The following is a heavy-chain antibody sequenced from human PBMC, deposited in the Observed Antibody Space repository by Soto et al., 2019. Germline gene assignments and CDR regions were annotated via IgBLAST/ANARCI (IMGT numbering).Heavy chain of an antibody. CDR1: GDSISSGTHY. D-gene: IGHD2-8*01. Sequence: ASETLSLTCTVSGDSISSGTHYWNWIRQHPGKGLEWIGYISSSGNSYYSPSLKSRVFMSVDTSKNLFSLKLSSVTAADTAIYYCVGRLTSIYTYFDSWGQATQVTVSS. CDR2: ISSSGNS. V-gene: IGHV4-31*03. CDR3: VGRLTSIYTYFDS. J-gene: IGHJ4*02.